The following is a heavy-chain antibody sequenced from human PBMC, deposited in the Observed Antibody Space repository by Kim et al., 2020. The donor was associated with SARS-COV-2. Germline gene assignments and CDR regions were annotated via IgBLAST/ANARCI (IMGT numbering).Heavy chain of an antibody. Sequence: SETLSLTCAVYGGSFSGYYWSWIRQPPGKGLEWIGEINHSGSTNYNPSLKSRVTISVDTSKNQFSLKLSSVTAADTAVYYCARGYRYCSSTSCHGQHGWFDPWGQGTLVTVSS. CDR3: ARGYRYCSSTSCHGQHGWFDP. V-gene: IGHV4-34*01. CDR1: GGSFSGYY. J-gene: IGHJ5*02. CDR2: INHSGST. D-gene: IGHD2-2*01.